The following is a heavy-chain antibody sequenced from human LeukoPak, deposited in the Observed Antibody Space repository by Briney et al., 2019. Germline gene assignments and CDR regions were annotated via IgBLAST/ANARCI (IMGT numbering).Heavy chain of an antibody. J-gene: IGHJ4*02. CDR3: TTTRTYYGFWRGYYPFDY. CDR2: IKSKTDGGTT. V-gene: IGHV3-15*01. Sequence: PGGSLRLSCAASGFTFSNAWMSWVRQAPGKGLEWVGRIKSKTDGGTTDYAAPVKGRFTISRDDSKNTLYLQMNSLKTEDTAVYYCTTTRTYYGFWRGYYPFDYWGQGTLVTVSS. D-gene: IGHD3-3*01. CDR1: GFTFSNAW.